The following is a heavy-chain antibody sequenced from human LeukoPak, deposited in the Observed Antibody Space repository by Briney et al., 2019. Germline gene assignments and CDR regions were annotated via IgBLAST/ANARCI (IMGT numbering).Heavy chain of an antibody. J-gene: IGHJ4*02. CDR1: GGTFSSYA. CDR2: IIPIFGTA. V-gene: IGHV1-69*05. D-gene: IGHD6-19*01. Sequence: ASVKVSCKASGGTFSSYAISWVRQAPGQGLEWMGRIIPIFGTANYAQKFQGRVTITTDESTSTAYMELSSLRSEDTAVYYCARGESKDRGWYEYWGQGTLVTVSS. CDR3: ARGESKDRGWYEY.